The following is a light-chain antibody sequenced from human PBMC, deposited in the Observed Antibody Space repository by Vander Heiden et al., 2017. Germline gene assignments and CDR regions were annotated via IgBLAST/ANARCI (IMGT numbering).Light chain of an antibody. Sequence: DIQLAPCPSSLSASVRHRVTITCRTSESISSYIKWQQQKAGKARKLLIYAASRLQSGVPSRFSGSSSGTDFTLTIRMLPPEDCVTYYMQGSDRTPITFGQGTQLEIK. J-gene: IGKJ5*01. CDR1: ESISSY. CDR3: QGSDRTPIT. V-gene: IGKV1-39*01. CDR2: AAS.